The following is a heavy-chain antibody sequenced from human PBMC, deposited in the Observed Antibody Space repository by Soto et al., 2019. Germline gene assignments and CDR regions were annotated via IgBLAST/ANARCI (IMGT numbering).Heavy chain of an antibody. V-gene: IGHV4-61*01. CDR3: ASLNSSGWYRLFDY. Sequence: PSEILSLTCTVSGGSVSSGSYYWSWIRQPPGKGLEWIGYIYYSGSTNYNPSLKSRVTISVDTSKNQFSLKLSSVTAADTAVYYCASLNSSGWYRLFDYWGQGTLVNVSS. D-gene: IGHD6-19*01. J-gene: IGHJ4*02. CDR1: GGSVSSGSYY. CDR2: IYYSGST.